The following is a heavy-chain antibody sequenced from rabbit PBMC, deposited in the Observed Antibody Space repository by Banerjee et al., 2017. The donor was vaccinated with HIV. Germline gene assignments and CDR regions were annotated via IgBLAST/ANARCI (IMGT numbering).Heavy chain of an antibody. CDR2: INTISGDT. D-gene: IGHD4-1*01. Sequence: QEQLEESGGDLVKPEGSLTITCKASGIDFSSYWMWWVRQAPGKGLEWIACINTISGDTVYATWAKGRFTISKASWTTVTLQMTSLTAADTASYFCARDLAGVIGWNFNLWGQGTLVTVS. J-gene: IGHJ4*01. V-gene: IGHV1S45*01. CDR1: GIDFSSYW. CDR3: ARDLAGVIGWNFNL.